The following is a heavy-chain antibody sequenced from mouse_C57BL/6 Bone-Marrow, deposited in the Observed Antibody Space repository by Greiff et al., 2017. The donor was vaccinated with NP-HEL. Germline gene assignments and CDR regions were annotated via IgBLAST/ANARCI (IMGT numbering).Heavy chain of an antibody. V-gene: IGHV3-6*01. CDR1: GYSITSGYY. Sequence: ESGPGLVKPSQSLSLTCSVTGYSITSGYYWNWIRQFPGNKLEWMGYISYDGSNNYNPSLKNRISITRDTSKNQFFLKLNSVTTEDTATYYCARADYGLDYWGQGTTLTVSS. CDR2: ISYDGSN. D-gene: IGHD1-2*01. J-gene: IGHJ2*01. CDR3: ARADYGLDY.